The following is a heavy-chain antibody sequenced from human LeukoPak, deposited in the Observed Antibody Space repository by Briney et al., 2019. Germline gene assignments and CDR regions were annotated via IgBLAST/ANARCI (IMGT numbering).Heavy chain of an antibody. CDR3: TTGSGVVPAAALYDYVWGSYRLDLRPGTNFDY. V-gene: IGHV3-15*01. Sequence: GGSLRLSCAASGFTFSNAWMSWVRQAPGKGLEWVGRIKSKTDGGTTDYAAPVKGRFTISRDDSKNTLYLQMNSLKTEDTAVYYCTTGSGVVPAAALYDYVWGSYRLDLRPGTNFDYWGQGTLVTVSS. D-gene: IGHD3-16*02. J-gene: IGHJ4*02. CDR1: GFTFSNAW. CDR2: IKSKTDGGTT.